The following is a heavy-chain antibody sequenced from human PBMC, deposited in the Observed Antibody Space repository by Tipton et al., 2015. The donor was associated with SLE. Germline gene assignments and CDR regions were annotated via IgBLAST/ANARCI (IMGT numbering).Heavy chain of an antibody. D-gene: IGHD3-16*02. CDR2: IYTSGST. CDR3: ARDGYDYIWGSYRYHYYYGMDV. CDR1: GGSISSYS. Sequence: TLSLTCTVSGGSISSYSWSWIRQPAGKGLEWIGRIYTSGSTNDNPSLKSRVTMSVDTSKNQFSLKLSSVTAADTAVYYCARDGYDYIWGSYRYHYYYGMDVWGQGTTVTVSS. J-gene: IGHJ6*02. V-gene: IGHV4-4*07.